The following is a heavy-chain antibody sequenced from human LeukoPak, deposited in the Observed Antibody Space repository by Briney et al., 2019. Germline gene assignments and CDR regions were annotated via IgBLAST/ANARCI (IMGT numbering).Heavy chain of an antibody. CDR1: GFTFSSYG. CDR3: AKDRSGYDYLDADY. J-gene: IGHJ4*02. V-gene: IGHV3-33*06. CDR2: IWYDGSNK. Sequence: GGSLRLSCAASGFTFSSYGMHWVRQAPGKGLEWVAVIWYDGSNKYYADSVKGRFTISRDNSKNTLYLQMNSLRAEDTAVYYCAKDRSGYDYLDADYWGQGTLVTVSS. D-gene: IGHD5-12*01.